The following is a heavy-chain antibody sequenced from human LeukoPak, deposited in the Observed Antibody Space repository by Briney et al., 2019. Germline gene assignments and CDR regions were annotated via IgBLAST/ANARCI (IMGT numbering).Heavy chain of an antibody. V-gene: IGHV1-46*01. Sequence: GASVKVSCKASGYTFTSYHIHWVRQAPGQGLEWMGIINPSGGSTTYAQKFQGRVTMTRVTSTSTVYMELSSLRSGDTAVYYCAREGNWYDYWGQGTLVTVSS. CDR1: GYTFTSYH. CDR3: AREGNWYDY. CDR2: INPSGGST. J-gene: IGHJ5*01.